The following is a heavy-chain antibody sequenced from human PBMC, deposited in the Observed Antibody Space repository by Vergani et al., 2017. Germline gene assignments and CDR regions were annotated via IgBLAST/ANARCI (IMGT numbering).Heavy chain of an antibody. V-gene: IGHV3-49*03. CDR2: IRSKAYGGTT. Sequence: EVQLVESGGGLVQPGRSLRLSCTASGFTFGDYAMSWFRQAPGKGLEWVGFIRSKAYGGTTEYAASVKGRFTISRDDSKSIAYLQMNSLKTEDTAVDYWSVTTYGDYYYYYGMDVWGQGTTVTVSS. D-gene: IGHD4-17*01. J-gene: IGHJ6*02. CDR1: GFTFGDYA. CDR3: SVTTYGDYYYYYGMDV.